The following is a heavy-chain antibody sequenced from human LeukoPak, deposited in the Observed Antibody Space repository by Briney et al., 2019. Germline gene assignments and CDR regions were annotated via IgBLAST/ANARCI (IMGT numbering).Heavy chain of an antibody. V-gene: IGHV4-39*07. CDR2: IYYSGSI. CDR1: SDSISSSSYY. J-gene: IGHJ6*03. Sequence: SETLSLTCTVSSDSISSSSYYWGWIRQPPGRGLEWIESIYYSGSIYYNPSLKSRVNISVDTSKNQLSLKLSSVTAADTAVYYCARATKSGGSGSPSWRALYYYYYMDVWGKGTTVTVSS. CDR3: ARATKSGGSGSPSWRALYYYYYMDV. D-gene: IGHD3-10*01.